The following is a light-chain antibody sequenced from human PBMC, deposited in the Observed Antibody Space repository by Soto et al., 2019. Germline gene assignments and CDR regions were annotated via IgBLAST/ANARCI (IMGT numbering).Light chain of an antibody. J-gene: IGKJ2*01. Sequence: DIQMTQSPSSLSASVGDRVTITCRASQSISNWLAWYQQKPGKAPKLLIYDASSLEGGVPSRFGGSGSGTEFTLTINSLQPDDFATYYCLQYNTYPYTFGQGTKLEIK. CDR1: QSISNW. CDR2: DAS. V-gene: IGKV1-5*01. CDR3: LQYNTYPYT.